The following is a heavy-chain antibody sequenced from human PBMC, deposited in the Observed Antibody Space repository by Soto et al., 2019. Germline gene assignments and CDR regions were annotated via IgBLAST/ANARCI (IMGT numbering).Heavy chain of an antibody. CDR2: IKQDGSEK. Sequence: GGSLRLSCAASGFTFSSYWMSWVRQAPGKGLEWVANIKQDGSEKYYVDSVKGRFTISRDNAKNSLYLQMNSLSAEDTAVYYCARDRCRYCSSTSCSDYWGQGTLVTVSS. CDR1: GFTFSSYW. D-gene: IGHD2-2*01. J-gene: IGHJ4*02. CDR3: ARDRCRYCSSTSCSDY. V-gene: IGHV3-7*01.